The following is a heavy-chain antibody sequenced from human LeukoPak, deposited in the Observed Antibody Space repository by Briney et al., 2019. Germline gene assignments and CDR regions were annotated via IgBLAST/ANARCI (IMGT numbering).Heavy chain of an antibody. CDR2: MNPNSGNT. D-gene: IGHD3-9*01. V-gene: IGHV1-8*01. J-gene: IGHJ4*02. CDR1: GYTFTSYD. Sequence: ASVKVSCKASGYTFTSYDINWVRQATGQGLEWMGWMNPNSGNTGYAQKFQGRVTMTRNTSISTAYMELSSLRSEDTAVYYCARGHGLLRYFDWFRLFDYWGQGTLVTVSS. CDR3: ARGHGLLRYFDWFRLFDY.